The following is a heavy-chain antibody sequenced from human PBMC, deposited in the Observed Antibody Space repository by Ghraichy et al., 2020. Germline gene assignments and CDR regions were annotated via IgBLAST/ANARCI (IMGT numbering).Heavy chain of an antibody. V-gene: IGHV4-39*01. Sequence: SQTLSLTCTVYGGSINSSSYYWAWVRQSPGKGLEWIGNIYYRGTTYYTPSLQSRLTMSVDTSKNQFFLKVTSVTAADSGIYYCARQYGSRPNWFDPWGQGTQVTVSS. CDR2: IYYRGTT. CDR1: GGSINSSSYY. CDR3: ARQYGSRPNWFDP. D-gene: IGHD6-13*01. J-gene: IGHJ5*02.